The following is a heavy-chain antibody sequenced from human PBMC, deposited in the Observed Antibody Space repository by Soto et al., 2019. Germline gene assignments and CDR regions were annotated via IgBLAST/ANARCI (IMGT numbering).Heavy chain of an antibody. CDR1: GGTFSSYA. CDR3: ARGVTFNDAFDI. Sequence: GASVKVSFRASGGTFSSYAISWVRQAPGQGLEWMGGIIPIFGTANYAQKFQGRVTITADESTSTAYMELSSLRSEDTAVYYCARGVTFNDAFDIWGQGTMVTVSS. J-gene: IGHJ3*02. CDR2: IIPIFGTA. D-gene: IGHD3-16*01. V-gene: IGHV1-69*13.